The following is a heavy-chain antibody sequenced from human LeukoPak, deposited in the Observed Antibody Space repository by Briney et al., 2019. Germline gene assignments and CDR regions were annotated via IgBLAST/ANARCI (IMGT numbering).Heavy chain of an antibody. CDR1: GFTFSSYA. D-gene: IGHD3-22*01. Sequence: PGGSLRLSCAASGFTFSSYAMHWVRQAPGKGLEYVSAISSNGGSTYYANSVKGRFTISRDNSKNTLYLQMHSLRAEDTAVYYCARDIVALVAYWGQGTLVTVSS. CDR3: ARDIVALVAY. CDR2: ISSNGGST. J-gene: IGHJ4*02. V-gene: IGHV3-64*01.